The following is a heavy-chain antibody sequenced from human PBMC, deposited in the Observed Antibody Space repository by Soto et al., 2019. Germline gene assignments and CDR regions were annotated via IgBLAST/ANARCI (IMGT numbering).Heavy chain of an antibody. CDR3: ARERDGHNPNWFDL. Sequence: GSLRLSCAVSGFTVSSNYMSWVRQPPGKGPEWVSDIYSGGSTYYADSVKGRFTISRDNSKNTLYLQMNSLRAEDTAVYYCARERDGHNPNWFDLWGQGTLVTVSS. CDR2: IYSGGST. D-gene: IGHD2-8*01. J-gene: IGHJ5*02. V-gene: IGHV3-53*01. CDR1: GFTVSSNY.